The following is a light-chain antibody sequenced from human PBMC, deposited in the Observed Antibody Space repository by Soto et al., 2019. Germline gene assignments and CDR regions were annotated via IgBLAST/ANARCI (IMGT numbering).Light chain of an antibody. J-gene: IGLJ1*01. CDR3: GKWDSSLSAVV. CDR2: DNN. V-gene: IGLV1-51*01. Sequence: QSVLTQPPSVSAAPGQKVTISCSGSSSNIGNNYVSWYQQLPGTAPKLLIYDNNKRPSGIPDRFSSSKSGTSATLGITGLQTGDEADYYCGKWDSSLSAVVFGTGTKVTVL. CDR1: SSNIGNNY.